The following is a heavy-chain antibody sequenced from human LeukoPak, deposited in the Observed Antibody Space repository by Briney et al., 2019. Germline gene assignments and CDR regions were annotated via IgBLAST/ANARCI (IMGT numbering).Heavy chain of an antibody. CDR1: GGSFSGYY. CDR2: INHSGST. D-gene: IGHD5-18*01. J-gene: IGHJ6*03. CDR3: ARGYVDTAMVRYYYYYYMDV. V-gene: IGHV4-34*01. Sequence: SETLSLTCAVYGGSFSGYYWSWIRQPPGKGLEWIGEINHSGSTNYNPSLKSRGTISVDTSKNQFSLKLSSVTAADTAVYYCARGYVDTAMVRYYYYYYMDVWGKGTTVTVSS.